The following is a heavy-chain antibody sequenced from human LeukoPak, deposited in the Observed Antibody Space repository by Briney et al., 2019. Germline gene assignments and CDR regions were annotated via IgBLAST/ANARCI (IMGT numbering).Heavy chain of an antibody. D-gene: IGHD6-13*01. CDR2: ISSSSTI. V-gene: IGHV3-48*01. J-gene: IGHJ3*02. CDR1: GFTFSSYS. Sequence: PGGSLRLSCAASGFTFSSYSMNWVRHAPGKGLEWVSYISSSSTIYYADSVKGRFTIFRDNAKNSLYLQMNSLRAEDTAVYYCARVPLADDAFDIWGQGTMVTVSS. CDR3: ARVPLADDAFDI.